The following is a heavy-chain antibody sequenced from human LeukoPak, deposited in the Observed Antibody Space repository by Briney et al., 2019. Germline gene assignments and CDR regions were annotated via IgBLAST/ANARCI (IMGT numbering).Heavy chain of an antibody. V-gene: IGHV3-30*18. CDR3: AKDYDSSGWAAFDI. D-gene: IGHD3-22*01. CDR2: ISYDGSNK. J-gene: IGHJ3*02. CDR1: GFTFNSFG. Sequence: GGSLRLSCAASGFTFNSFGMHWVRQAPGKGLEWVAVISYDGSNKYFADSVKGRFTISRDNSKNTLYLQMNSLRAEDPAVYYCAKDYDSSGWAAFDIWGQGTMVTVSS.